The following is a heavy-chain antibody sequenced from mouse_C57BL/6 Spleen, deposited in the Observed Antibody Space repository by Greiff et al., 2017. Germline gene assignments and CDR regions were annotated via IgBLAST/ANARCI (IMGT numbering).Heavy chain of an antibody. Sequence: QVQLQQSGPELVKPGASVKISCKASGYAFSSSWMNWVKQRPGKGLEWIGRIYPGDGDTNYNGKFKGKATLTADKSSSTAYMQLSSLTSEDSAVYFCATHYDCDGYAMDYWGQGTSVTVSS. J-gene: IGHJ4*01. V-gene: IGHV1-82*01. CDR1: GYAFSSSW. D-gene: IGHD2-4*01. CDR3: ATHYDCDGYAMDY. CDR2: IYPGDGDT.